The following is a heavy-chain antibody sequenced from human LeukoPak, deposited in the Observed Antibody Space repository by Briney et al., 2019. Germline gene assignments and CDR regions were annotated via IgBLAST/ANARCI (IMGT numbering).Heavy chain of an antibody. V-gene: IGHV3-33*01. D-gene: IGHD5-24*01. J-gene: IGHJ4*02. CDR3: ASGDGYNLGLFDY. CDR2: IWYDGSNK. CDR1: GFTFSSYG. Sequence: GRSLRLSCAASGFTFSSYGMHWVRQAPGKGLEWVAVIWYDGSNKYYADSVKGRFTISRDNSKNTLYLQMNSLRAEDTAVYYCASGDGYNLGLFDYWGQGTLVTVSS.